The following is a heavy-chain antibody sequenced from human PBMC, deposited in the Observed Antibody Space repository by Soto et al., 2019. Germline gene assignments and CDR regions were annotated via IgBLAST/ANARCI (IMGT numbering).Heavy chain of an antibody. CDR2: NSGSGSTT. V-gene: IGHV3-11*01. CDR1: GFTFSAYY. Sequence: GESLRLSCPPSGFTFSAYYMSWIRQAPGKWLEWVKHNSGSGSTTYYAHAGKSRFTITRDNAKSSLHLKMNSVRAEDSAVYYCARDTGYSSGYSDYYYYGMDVWGQGTTVTVSS. D-gene: IGHD3-22*01. J-gene: IGHJ6*02. CDR3: ARDTGYSSGYSDYYYYGMDV.